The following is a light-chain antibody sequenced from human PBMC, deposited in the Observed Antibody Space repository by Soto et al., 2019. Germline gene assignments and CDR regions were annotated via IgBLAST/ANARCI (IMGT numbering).Light chain of an antibody. V-gene: IGKV1-5*01. CDR1: QTISSW. Sequence: DIHMTQSPSTLSVSVVDIFTSSFRASQTISSWLAWYQHKPGKAPKLLIYDASNLDSGVPSRFSGSGSGTEFSLTISNLQTDDCATYYCQQYENYWTFGQGTKV. CDR3: QQYENYWT. J-gene: IGKJ1*01. CDR2: DAS.